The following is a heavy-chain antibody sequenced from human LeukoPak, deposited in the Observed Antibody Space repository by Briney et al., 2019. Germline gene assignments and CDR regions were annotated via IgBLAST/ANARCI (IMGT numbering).Heavy chain of an antibody. CDR1: GFTFDDYA. CDR2: ISWNSGSI. V-gene: IGHV3-9*01. Sequence: GGSLRLSCAASGFTFDDYAMHWVRHAPGKGLEWVSGISWNSGSIGYADSVKGRFTISRDNAKNSLYLQMNSLRAEDTALYYCAKDIGWELLGSFDYWGQGTLVTVSS. CDR3: AKDIGWELLGSFDY. J-gene: IGHJ4*02. D-gene: IGHD1-26*01.